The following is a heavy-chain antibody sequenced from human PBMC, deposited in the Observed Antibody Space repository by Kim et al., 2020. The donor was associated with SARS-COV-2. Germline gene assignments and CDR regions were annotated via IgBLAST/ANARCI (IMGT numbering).Heavy chain of an antibody. V-gene: IGHV1-69*13. CDR3: ARSIAAAGTGGWFDP. CDR1: GGTFSSYA. CDR2: IIPIFGTA. Sequence: SVKVSCKASGGTFSSYAISWVRQAPGQGLEWMGGIIPIFGTANYAQKFQGRVTITADESTNTAYMELSSLRSEDTAVYYCARSIAAAGTGGWFDPWGQGTLVTVSS. D-gene: IGHD6-13*01. J-gene: IGHJ5*02.